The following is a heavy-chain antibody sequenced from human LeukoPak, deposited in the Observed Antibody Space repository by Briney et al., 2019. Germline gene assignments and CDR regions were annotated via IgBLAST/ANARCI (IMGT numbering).Heavy chain of an antibody. CDR3: AKDFIAVAAWYYFDY. D-gene: IGHD6-19*01. CDR1: GFTFDDYA. CDR2: ISWNSGSI. V-gene: IGHV3-9*01. J-gene: IGHJ4*02. Sequence: PGGSLRLPCAASGFTFDDYAMHWVRQAPGKGLEWVSGISWNSGSIGYADSVKGRFTISRDNAKNSLYLQMNSLRAEDTALYYCAKDFIAVAAWYYFDYWGQGTLVTVSS.